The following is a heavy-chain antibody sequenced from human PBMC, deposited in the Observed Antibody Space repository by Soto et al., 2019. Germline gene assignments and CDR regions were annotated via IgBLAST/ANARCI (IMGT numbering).Heavy chain of an antibody. Sequence: EVQLVESGGGLIQPGGSLSLSCAASGFTVSSNYMSWVRQAPGKGLEWGSVLYSGGSTYYADSVKGRFTISRGNSKNTLYLQMNSLRAEDTAVYYCARGWDGYHYNWGQGTLVTVSS. CDR1: GFTVSSNY. CDR2: LYSGGST. CDR3: ARGWDGYHYN. D-gene: IGHD5-12*01. V-gene: IGHV3-53*01. J-gene: IGHJ4*02.